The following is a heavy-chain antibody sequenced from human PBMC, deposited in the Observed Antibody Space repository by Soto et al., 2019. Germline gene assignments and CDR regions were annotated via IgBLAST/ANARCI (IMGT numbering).Heavy chain of an antibody. J-gene: IGHJ6*02. V-gene: IGHV1-69*13. CDR2: IIPIFGTA. Sequence: SVKVSCKASGGTFSSYAISWVRQAPGQGLEWMGGIIPIFGTANYAQKFQGRVTITADESTSTAYMELSSLRSEDTAVYYCARVEMGYYYGMDVWGQGTTVTVSS. CDR1: GGTFSSYA. CDR3: ARVEMGYYYGMDV.